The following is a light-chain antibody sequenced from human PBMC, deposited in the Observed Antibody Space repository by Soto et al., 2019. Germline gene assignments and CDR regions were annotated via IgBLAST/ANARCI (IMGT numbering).Light chain of an antibody. V-gene: IGLV2-14*02. CDR1: SSDVGSYNV. CDR2: EVS. Sequence: QSVLTQPASVSGSPGQSITISCTGTSSDVGSYNVVSWYQQHPGKAPKLMIYEVSKRPSGVSNRFSGSKSGNPASLAISGLQAEDEADYSCQSYDSSLSGYVFGTGTKVTVL. CDR3: QSYDSSLSGYV. J-gene: IGLJ1*01.